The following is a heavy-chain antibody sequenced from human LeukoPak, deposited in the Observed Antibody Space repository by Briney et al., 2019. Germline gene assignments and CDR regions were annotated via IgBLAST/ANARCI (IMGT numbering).Heavy chain of an antibody. V-gene: IGHV1-69*13. Sequence: GASVKVSCKASGYTFTGYYMHWVRQAPGQGLEWMGGIIPIFGTANYAQKFQGRVTITADESTSTAYMELSSLRSEDTAVYYCARPNYDFWSGYPGLMDVWGKGTTVTVSS. CDR2: IIPIFGTA. CDR1: GYTFTGYY. J-gene: IGHJ6*03. D-gene: IGHD3-3*01. CDR3: ARPNYDFWSGYPGLMDV.